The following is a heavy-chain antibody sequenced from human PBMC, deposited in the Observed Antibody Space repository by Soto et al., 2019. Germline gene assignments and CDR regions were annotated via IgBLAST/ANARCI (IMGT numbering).Heavy chain of an antibody. Sequence: GESLKISCKGSGYRFSNYWIGWVRQMPGKGLEWMGIIYPADSDTRYSPSFQGQVTISADKSISTAYLQWNSLKASDTAIYYCAKPRAADYSYDMDVWAKGPRSPAP. V-gene: IGHV5-51*01. CDR2: IYPADSDT. D-gene: IGHD6-25*01. J-gene: IGHJ6*02. CDR3: AKPRAADYSYDMDV. CDR1: GYRFSNYW.